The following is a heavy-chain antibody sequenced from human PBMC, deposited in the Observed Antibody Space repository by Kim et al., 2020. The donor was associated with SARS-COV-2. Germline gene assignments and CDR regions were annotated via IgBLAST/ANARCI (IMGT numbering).Heavy chain of an antibody. CDR1: GFTFSSYS. CDR2: ISSSSSTI. J-gene: IGHJ4*02. CDR3: ARDLRSDPGSYYFDY. Sequence: GGSLRLSCAASGFTFSSYSMNWVRQAPGKGLEWVSYISSSSSTIYYADSVKGRFTISRDNAKNSLYLQMNSLRDEDTAVYYCARDLRSDPGSYYFDYWGQGTLVTVSS. D-gene: IGHD2-21*02. V-gene: IGHV3-48*02.